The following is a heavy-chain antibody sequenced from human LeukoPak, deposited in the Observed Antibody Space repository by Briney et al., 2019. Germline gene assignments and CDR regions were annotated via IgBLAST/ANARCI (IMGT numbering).Heavy chain of an antibody. D-gene: IGHD3-22*01. Sequence: ASVKVSCKASGYTFTGYYMHWVRQAPGQGLEWMGWINPNSGGTNYAQNFQGRVTMTRDTSISTAYMDLSRLRSDDTAVYYCARVRGDSSAYYRETLFDYWGQGTLVTVSS. J-gene: IGHJ4*02. CDR2: INPNSGGT. V-gene: IGHV1-2*02. CDR1: GYTFTGYY. CDR3: ARVRGDSSAYYRETLFDY.